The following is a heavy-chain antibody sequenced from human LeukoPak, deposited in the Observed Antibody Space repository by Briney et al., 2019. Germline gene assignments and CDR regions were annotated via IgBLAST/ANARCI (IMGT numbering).Heavy chain of an antibody. J-gene: IGHJ4*02. Sequence: SETLSLTCAVYGGAFSGYYWSWIRQPPGKGLEWIGEINHSGSTNYNPSLKSRVAISVDTSKNQFSLKLSSVTAADTAVYYCARGKTYYYGSGSYGPPFDYWGQGTLVTVSS. CDR2: INHSGST. V-gene: IGHV4-34*01. CDR3: ARGKTYYYGSGSYGPPFDY. D-gene: IGHD3-10*01. CDR1: GGAFSGYY.